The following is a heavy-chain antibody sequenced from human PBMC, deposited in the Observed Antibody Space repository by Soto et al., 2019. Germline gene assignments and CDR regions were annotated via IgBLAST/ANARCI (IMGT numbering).Heavy chain of an antibody. D-gene: IGHD4-17*01. J-gene: IGHJ4*02. CDR3: ARGPLRWRYFDY. Sequence: QVQLQESGPGLVKPSQTLSLTCTVSGDSISSGGYFWNWIRHHPGKGLEWIGYIFYSGTTFYNPSLKSRLSISVDTSNNQCSLNLTSVTAADTAVYFCARGPLRWRYFDYWGQGALVTVSS. CDR2: IFYSGTT. V-gene: IGHV4-31*03. CDR1: GDSISSGGYF.